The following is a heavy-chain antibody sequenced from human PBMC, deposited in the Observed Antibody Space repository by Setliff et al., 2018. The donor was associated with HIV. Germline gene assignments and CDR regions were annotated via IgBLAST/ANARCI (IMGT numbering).Heavy chain of an antibody. V-gene: IGHV4-31*03. CDR3: AREGELRRIDS. D-gene: IGHD1-1*01. Sequence: TSETLSLTCTVSGGSISSDSYYWSWIRQHPGKGLEWIGYIYYSGSTYYNPSLKSRVTISGDTSKNQFSLKLSSVTAADTAVYYCAREGELRRIDSWGQGTLVTVSS. J-gene: IGHJ4*02. CDR2: IYYSGST. CDR1: GGSISSDSYY.